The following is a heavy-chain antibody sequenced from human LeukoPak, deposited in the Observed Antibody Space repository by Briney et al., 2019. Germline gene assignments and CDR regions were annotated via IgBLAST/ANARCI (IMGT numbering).Heavy chain of an antibody. CDR2: IIPIFGTA. CDR1: GGTFSSYA. CDR3: ARDSSRGGYNPYFLDY. J-gene: IGHJ4*02. Sequence: VASVKVSCKASGGTFSSYAISWVRQAPGQGLEWMGGIIPIFGTANYAQKFQGRVTITADESTSTAYMELSSLRSEDTAVYYCARDSSRGGYNPYFLDYWGQGTLATVSS. D-gene: IGHD5-24*01. V-gene: IGHV1-69*13.